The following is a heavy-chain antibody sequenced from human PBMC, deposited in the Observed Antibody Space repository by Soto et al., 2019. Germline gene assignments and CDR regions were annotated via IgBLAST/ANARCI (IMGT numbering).Heavy chain of an antibody. CDR1: DFILSDAW. CDR2: IKSKAHGGTT. D-gene: IGHD3-22*01. CDR3: ASYRHSSGLRLYDY. Sequence: EVQLEESGGGLIKPGESLTLSCAASDFILSDAWMKWVRQAPGKGLEWVGRIKSKAHGGTTDYAAPLKGRFTILRDDSKNTLYLQINSLQTEDTAMYYCASYRHSSGLRLYDYWGQGASVTVSS. V-gene: IGHV3-15*07. J-gene: IGHJ4*02.